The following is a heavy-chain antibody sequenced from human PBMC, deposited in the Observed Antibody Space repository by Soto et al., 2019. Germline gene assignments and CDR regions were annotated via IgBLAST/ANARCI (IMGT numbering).Heavy chain of an antibody. J-gene: IGHJ5*02. D-gene: IGHD1-7*01. Sequence: VASVKVSCKVSGYTLTELSMHWVRQAPGKGLEWMGGFDPEDGETIYAQKFQGRVTMTEDTSTDTAYMELSSLRSEDTAVYYCATVDLGNYAYNWFDPWGQGTLVTVSS. CDR1: GYTLTELS. CDR3: ATVDLGNYAYNWFDP. V-gene: IGHV1-24*01. CDR2: FDPEDGET.